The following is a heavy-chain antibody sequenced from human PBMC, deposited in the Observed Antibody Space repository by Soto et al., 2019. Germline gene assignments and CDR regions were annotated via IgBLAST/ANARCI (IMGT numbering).Heavy chain of an antibody. V-gene: IGHV1-69*13. CDR3: AREDRGANQLDP. CDR2: IIPIFGTA. D-gene: IGHD1-26*01. Sequence: GASVKVSCKASGGTFSSYAISWVRQAPGQGLEWMGGIIPIFGTANYAQKFQGRVTITADESTSTAYMELSSLRSEDTAVYYCAREDRGANQLDPWGQGTLVTVSS. CDR1: GGTFSSYA. J-gene: IGHJ5*02.